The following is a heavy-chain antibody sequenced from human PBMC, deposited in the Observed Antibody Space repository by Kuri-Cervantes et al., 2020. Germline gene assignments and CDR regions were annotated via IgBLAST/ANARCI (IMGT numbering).Heavy chain of an antibody. V-gene: IGHV3-48*02. CDR1: GFTFSGYW. J-gene: IGHJ4*02. CDR3: ARFGSGSYFEPLDY. CDR2: ISSDSSTI. D-gene: IGHD3-10*01. Sequence: GESLKISCAASGFTFSGYWMSWVRQAPGKGLEWLSYISSDSSTIYYADSVRGRFTISRDNAMNSLYLQMNSLRDEDTAVYYCARFGSGSYFEPLDYRGQGTLVTVSS.